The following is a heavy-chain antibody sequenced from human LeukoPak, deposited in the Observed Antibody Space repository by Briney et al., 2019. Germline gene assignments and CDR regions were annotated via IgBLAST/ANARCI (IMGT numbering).Heavy chain of an antibody. CDR2: IYTSGST. V-gene: IGHV4-4*07. CDR1: GGSISSYY. D-gene: IGHD5-24*01. J-gene: IGHJ4*02. Sequence: KPSETLSLTCTVSGGSISSYYWSWIRQPAGKGLEWIGRIYTSGSTKYNPSLKSRVTISVDTSKNQSSLKLSSVTAADTAVYYCARGARAGYNLEPFDYWGQGTLVTVSS. CDR3: ARGARAGYNLEPFDY.